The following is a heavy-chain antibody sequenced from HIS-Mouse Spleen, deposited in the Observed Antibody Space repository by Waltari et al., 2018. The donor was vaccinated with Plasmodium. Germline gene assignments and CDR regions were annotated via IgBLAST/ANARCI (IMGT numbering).Heavy chain of an antibody. D-gene: IGHD6-13*01. V-gene: IGHV1-2*02. CDR1: GYTFTGYY. Sequence: QVQLVQSGAEVKKPGASVKVSCKASGYTFTGYYMHRVRQAPGQGLEWMGRINPNSGGTKYAQKLQGRVTRTMDTAISTAYRELSRLRSDDTAVYYCARVLGYKAAAGTFVEYFQHWGQGTLVTVSS. CDR2: INPNSGGT. CDR3: ARVLGYKAAAGTFVEYFQH. J-gene: IGHJ1*01.